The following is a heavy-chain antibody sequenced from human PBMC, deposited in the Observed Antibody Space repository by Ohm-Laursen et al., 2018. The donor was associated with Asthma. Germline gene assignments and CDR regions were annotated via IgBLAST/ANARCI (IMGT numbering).Heavy chain of an antibody. CDR1: GFTFGSYA. Sequence: SLRLSCTASGFTFGSYAMHWVRQAPGKGLEWVAVISYDGSNKYYADSVKGRFTISRDNSKNTLYLQMNSLRAEDTAVYYCAREIGTTDYYYYGMDVWGQGTTVTVSS. D-gene: IGHD1-1*01. CDR3: AREIGTTDYYYYGMDV. V-gene: IGHV3-30-3*01. J-gene: IGHJ6*02. CDR2: ISYDGSNK.